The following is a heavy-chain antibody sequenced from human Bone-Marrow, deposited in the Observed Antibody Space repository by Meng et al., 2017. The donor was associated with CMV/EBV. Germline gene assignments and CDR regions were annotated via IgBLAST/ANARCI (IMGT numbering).Heavy chain of an antibody. V-gene: IGHV5-51*01. J-gene: IGHJ4*02. CDR2: IHPGDSDT. CDR1: GYSFASHW. CDR3: ARTTDGYNFLDYFDY. D-gene: IGHD5-24*01. Sequence: GESLKISCKASGYSFASHWIGWVRQMPGKGLEWMGIIHPGDSDTRYRPPFQGQVTISADKSITTAYLQWSSLKASDTAMYYCARTTDGYNFLDYFDYWGRGTLVTVSS.